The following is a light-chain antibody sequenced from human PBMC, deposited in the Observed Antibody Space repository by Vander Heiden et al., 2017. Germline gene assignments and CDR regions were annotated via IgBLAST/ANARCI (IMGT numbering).Light chain of an antibody. J-gene: IGLJ3*02. CDR1: SNAVGIYSL. Sequence: QSALTQPASASGSPGQSHTTSCTGTSNAVGIYSLVSWYHEHPGKVPRLMIYEGNKRPSGVSDRFYGSHSGNTASLTISGLQAEDEADYYCCSYAGSCTWVFGGGTKLTV. V-gene: IGLV2-23*01. CDR3: CSYAGSCTWV. CDR2: EGN.